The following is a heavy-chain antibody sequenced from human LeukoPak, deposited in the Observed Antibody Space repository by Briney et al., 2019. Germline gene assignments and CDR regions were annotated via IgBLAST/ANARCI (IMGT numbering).Heavy chain of an antibody. CDR2: IGTAGDT. V-gene: IGHV3-13*01. Sequence: GGSLRLSCAASGFTFSSYDMHWVRQATGKGLEWVSAIGTAGDTYYPGSVKGRFTISRENAKNSLYLQMNSLRAGDAAVYYCARAYPRYCSGGSCYSSANAFDIWGQGTMVTVSS. J-gene: IGHJ3*02. CDR1: GFTFSSYD. D-gene: IGHD2-15*01. CDR3: ARAYPRYCSGGSCYSSANAFDI.